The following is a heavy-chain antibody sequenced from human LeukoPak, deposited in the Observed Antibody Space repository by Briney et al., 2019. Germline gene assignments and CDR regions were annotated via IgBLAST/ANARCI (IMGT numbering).Heavy chain of an antibody. D-gene: IGHD6-13*01. J-gene: IGHJ4*02. CDR3: ARRAAAGPLYFDY. V-gene: IGHV3-64*01. Sequence: GRSLRLSCAASGFTFSTYAMRWVRQAPGKGLEYVSSISSNGGSTYYANSVTGRFTISRDNPKNTLYLQVGSLRAEDMAVYYCARRAAAGPLYFDYWGQGTLVTVSS. CDR2: ISSNGGST. CDR1: GFTFSTYA.